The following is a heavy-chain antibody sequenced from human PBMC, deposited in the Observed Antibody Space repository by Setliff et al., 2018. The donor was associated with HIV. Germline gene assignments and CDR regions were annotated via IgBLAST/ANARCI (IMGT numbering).Heavy chain of an antibody. CDR3: ATDGSVVVVAGSGFDP. CDR2: INPNSGGT. D-gene: IGHD2-15*01. V-gene: IGHV1-2*02. J-gene: IGHJ5*02. CDR1: GDTFSGHY. Sequence: ASVKVSCKASGDTFSGHYMHWVRQAPGQGLEWLGWINPNSGGTKYAQKCQGRLTMTRDTSITTVYMELSRLRSDDTAVYYCATDGSVVVVAGSGFDPWGQGTLVTVSS.